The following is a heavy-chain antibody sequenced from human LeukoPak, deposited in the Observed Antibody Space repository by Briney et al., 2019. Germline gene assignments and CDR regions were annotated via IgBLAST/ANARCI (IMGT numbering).Heavy chain of an antibody. D-gene: IGHD6-13*01. Sequence: PGGSLRLSCAASGFTFSSYEMNWVRQAPGKGLEGVSYISSSGSTIYYADSVKGRFTISRDNAKNSLYLQMNSLRAEDTAVYYCAREVRIAGVGNFDCWGQGTLVTVSS. CDR1: GFTFSSYE. CDR3: AREVRIAGVGNFDC. J-gene: IGHJ4*02. CDR2: ISSSGSTI. V-gene: IGHV3-48*03.